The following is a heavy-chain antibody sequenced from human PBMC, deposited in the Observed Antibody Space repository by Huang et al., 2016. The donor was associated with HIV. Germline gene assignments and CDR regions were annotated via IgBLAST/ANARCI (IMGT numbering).Heavy chain of an antibody. CDR1: GYTFTDSN. V-gene: IGHV1-2*02. D-gene: IGHD6-6*01. Sequence: QVQLVQSGAEVKNPGASVRVSCQASGYTFTDSNIHWVRQAPGQGLELMGWINPKRGGTIYAQRVQGRITMTRDTTISTVHMDLRRIQSDDTAVYFCARDWSFGSSTSPADWGQGTLVTVSS. J-gene: IGHJ4*02. CDR3: ARDWSFGSSTSPAD. CDR2: INPKRGGT.